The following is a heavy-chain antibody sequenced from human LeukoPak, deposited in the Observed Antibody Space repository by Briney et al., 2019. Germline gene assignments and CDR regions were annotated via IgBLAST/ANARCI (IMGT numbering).Heavy chain of an antibody. V-gene: IGHV4-39*01. CDR3: ARQLYVSGSYYAPMDV. CDR2: IYSSGST. CDR1: GASVSGSNYY. D-gene: IGHD3-10*01. J-gene: IGHJ6*03. Sequence: PSETLSLTCAVSGASVSGSNYYWGWIRQPPGKGLEWIGNIYSSGSTYYNASLQSRVTISIDTSKNQFSLRLNSVTAADTAMYYCARQLYVSGSYYAPMDVWGKGTTVTISS.